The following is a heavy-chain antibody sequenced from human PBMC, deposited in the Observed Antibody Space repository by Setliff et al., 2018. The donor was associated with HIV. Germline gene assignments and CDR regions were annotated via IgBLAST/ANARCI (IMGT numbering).Heavy chain of an antibody. D-gene: IGHD4-17*01. J-gene: IGHJ4*02. CDR1: GFTFSSYG. V-gene: IGHV3-23*01. CDR3: AKGRLRENHD. Sequence: GGSLRLSCAASGFTFSSYGMTWVRQAPGKGLEWVSSISESGSSKFYADSVKGRFTISRDNSKKTLYLQMSSLSVEDTAVYYCAKGRLRENHDWGQGTLVTVSS. CDR2: ISESGSSK.